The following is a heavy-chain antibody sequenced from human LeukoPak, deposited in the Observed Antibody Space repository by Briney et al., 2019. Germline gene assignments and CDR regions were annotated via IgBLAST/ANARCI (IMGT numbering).Heavy chain of an antibody. J-gene: IGHJ6*02. CDR3: ARGRRGYFDWFYYYYGMDV. CDR1: GGSFSGYY. V-gene: IGHV4-34*01. CDR2: INHSGST. Sequence: SETLSLTCAVYGGSFSGYYWXWIRXPPGKXLEWIGEINHSGSTNYNPSLKSRVTISVDTSKNQFSLKLSSVTAADTAVYYCARGRRGYFDWFYYYYGMDVWGQGTTVTVSS. D-gene: IGHD3-9*01.